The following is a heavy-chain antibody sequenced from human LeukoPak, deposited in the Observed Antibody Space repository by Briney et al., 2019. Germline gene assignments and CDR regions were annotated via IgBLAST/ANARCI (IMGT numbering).Heavy chain of an antibody. CDR1: GFTFDDYA. V-gene: IGHV3-9*01. CDR2: ISWNSGSI. J-gene: IGHJ4*02. D-gene: IGHD3-22*01. CDR3: AKGRYDSSGYFNY. Sequence: GRSLRLSCAASGFTFDDYAMHWVRQAPGKGLEWVSGISWNSGSIGYADSVKGRFTISRDNAKNSLYLQMNSLRAEDTALYYCAKGRYDSSGYFNYWGQGTLDTVSS.